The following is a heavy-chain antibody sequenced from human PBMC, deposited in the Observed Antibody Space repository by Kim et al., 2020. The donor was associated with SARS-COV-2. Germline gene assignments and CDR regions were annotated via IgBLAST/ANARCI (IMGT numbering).Heavy chain of an antibody. CDR1: GFTVSSNY. J-gene: IGHJ1*01. Sequence: GGSLRLFCAASGFTVSSNYMSWLRQAPGKGLEWLSVIYSGDKTYYVESVKGRLTISRDNSKNTLYLQMSSLRVEDTAVYYCATNLAAAGVVWGQGTLGTV. D-gene: IGHD6-13*01. CDR3: ATNLAAAGVV. CDR2: IYSGDKT. V-gene: IGHV3-66*01.